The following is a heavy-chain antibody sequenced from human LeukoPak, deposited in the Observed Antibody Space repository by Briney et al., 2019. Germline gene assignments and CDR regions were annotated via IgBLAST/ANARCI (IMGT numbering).Heavy chain of an antibody. D-gene: IGHD3-10*01. CDR2: ISSDGSVT. V-gene: IGHV3-30*18. CDR3: AKGLGYYASGTYYNRIPDP. Sequence: GTSLRLSCAASQFTFSSYDMRWVRQAPGKGLHWVAIISSDGSVTYYADSVKGRFTISRDNSKDTLYLQMNGLTAEDTAMYYCAKGLGYYASGTYYNRIPDPWGQGTLVTVSS. J-gene: IGHJ5*02. CDR1: QFTFSSYD.